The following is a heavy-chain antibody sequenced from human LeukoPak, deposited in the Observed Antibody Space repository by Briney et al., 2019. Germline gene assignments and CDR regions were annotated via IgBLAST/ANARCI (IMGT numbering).Heavy chain of an antibody. J-gene: IGHJ5*02. Sequence: GALRLSCAASGFPFSSYAMSWVRQAPGKGLEWVSAISGSGGSTYYADSVKGRFTISRDNSKNTLYLQMNSLRAEDTAVYYCAKGLRSGQTAWGQGTLVTVSS. CDR1: GFPFSSYA. CDR3: AKGLRSGQTA. CDR2: ISGSGGST. D-gene: IGHD2-15*01. V-gene: IGHV3-23*01.